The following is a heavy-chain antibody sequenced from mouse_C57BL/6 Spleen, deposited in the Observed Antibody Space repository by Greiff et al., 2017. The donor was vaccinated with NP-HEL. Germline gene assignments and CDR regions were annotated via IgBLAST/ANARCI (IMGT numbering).Heavy chain of an antibody. CDR1: GYTFTSSG. V-gene: IGHV1-81*01. CDR2: IYPRSGNT. CDR3: ARPGTDEYFDV. J-gene: IGHJ1*03. D-gene: IGHD4-1*01. Sequence: QVQLQPSGAELARPGASVKLSCKASGYTFTSSGISWVKQRTGQGLEWIGEIYPRSGNTYYNEKFKGKATLTADKSSSTAYMELRSLTSEDSAVYFCARPGTDEYFDVWGTGTTVTVSS.